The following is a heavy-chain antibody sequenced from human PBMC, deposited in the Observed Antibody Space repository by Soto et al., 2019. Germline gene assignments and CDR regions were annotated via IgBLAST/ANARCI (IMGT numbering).Heavy chain of an antibody. D-gene: IGHD4-17*01. CDR3: ARTTAVPNTLRSRYFFDY. Sequence: PSATLSLTCSVSGGSVSDKTYYWSWLRQPPGKRLEWIGYVYYSGTTNYNPSLKSRVTISVDLSKNRFSLRLSSVTTADTALYYCARTTAVPNTLRSRYFFDYWGQGTLVTVSS. CDR1: GGSVSDKTYY. CDR2: VYYSGTT. J-gene: IGHJ4*02. V-gene: IGHV4-61*01.